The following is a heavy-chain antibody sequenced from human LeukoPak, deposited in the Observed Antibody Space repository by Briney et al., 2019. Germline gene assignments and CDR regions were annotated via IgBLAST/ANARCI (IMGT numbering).Heavy chain of an antibody. CDR2: IYYSGST. V-gene: IGHV4-39*01. CDR3: ARLSSDFWSGYYTLDH. D-gene: IGHD3-3*01. CDR1: GGSISGSSYY. Sequence: PSETLSLTCTVSGGSISGSSYYWGWIRQPPGKGLEWIGSIYYSGSTYYNPSLKSRVTISVDTSKNQFSLKLSSVTAADTAVYYCARLSSDFWSGYYTLDHWGKETLVTVSS. J-gene: IGHJ4*02.